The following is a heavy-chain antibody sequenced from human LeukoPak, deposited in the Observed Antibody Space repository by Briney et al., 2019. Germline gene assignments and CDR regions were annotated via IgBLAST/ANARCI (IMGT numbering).Heavy chain of an antibody. CDR2: INTDGSST. CDR1: GFTFDDYA. J-gene: IGHJ4*02. Sequence: PGGSLRLSCAASGFTFDDYAMHWVRQAPGKGLVWVSRINTDGSSTSYADSVKGRFTISRDNSKNTLYLQMNSLRAEDTAVYYCAKERGTMIVVRLDYWGQGTLVTVSS. V-gene: IGHV3-74*01. D-gene: IGHD3-22*01. CDR3: AKERGTMIVVRLDY.